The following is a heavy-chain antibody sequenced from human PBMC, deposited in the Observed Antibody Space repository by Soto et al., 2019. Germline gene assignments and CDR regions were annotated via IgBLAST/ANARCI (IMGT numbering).Heavy chain of an antibody. D-gene: IGHD4-17*01. CDR2: IDWDDDK. Sequence: SGPTLVNPTQTLTLTCTFSGFSLSTSGVGVGWIRQPPGKALEWLALIDWDDDKYYSTSLKTRLTISKDTSKNQVVLTMTNMDPVDTATYYCARIPLRYGGKRGYYYYGMDVWGQGTTVTVSS. CDR1: GFSLSTSGVG. CDR3: ARIPLRYGGKRGYYYYGMDV. J-gene: IGHJ6*02. V-gene: IGHV2-70*01.